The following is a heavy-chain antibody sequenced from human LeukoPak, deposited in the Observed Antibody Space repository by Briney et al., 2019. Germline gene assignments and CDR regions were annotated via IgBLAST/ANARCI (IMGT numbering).Heavy chain of an antibody. J-gene: IGHJ4*02. V-gene: IGHV3-23*01. D-gene: IGHD3-16*02. CDR3: AKGEKTRPFGGVIDY. Sequence: PGGSLRLSCAVSGFTFTSYSMAWVRLAPGKGLEWVSGINSRGDSTNYADSVKGRFTISRDNSKNTLYLQMNSLRAEDTAVYYCAKGEKTRPFGGVIDYWGQGTLVTVSS. CDR2: INSRGDST. CDR1: GFTFTSYS.